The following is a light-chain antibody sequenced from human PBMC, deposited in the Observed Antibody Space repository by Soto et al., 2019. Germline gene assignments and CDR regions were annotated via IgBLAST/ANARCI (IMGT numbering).Light chain of an antibody. CDR3: CSYAGGSIYVL. CDR2: EVS. V-gene: IGLV2-23*02. Sequence: QSALTQPASVSGSPGQSITISCTGTSGDVGNFNLVSWYQHHPGKAPNLIISEVSKRPSGVSNRFSGSKSGNTASLTISGLQAEYEADYYCCSYAGGSIYVLFCGGTKLTVL. J-gene: IGLJ2*01. CDR1: SGDVGNFNL.